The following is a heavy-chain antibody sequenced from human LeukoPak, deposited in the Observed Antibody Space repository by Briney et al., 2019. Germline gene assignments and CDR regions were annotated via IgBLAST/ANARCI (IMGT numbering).Heavy chain of an antibody. V-gene: IGHV3-30-3*01. Sequence: GSLRLSCAASGFTFSSYAMHWVRQAPGKGLEWVAVISYDGSNKYYADSVKGRFTISRDNSKNTLYLQMNSLRAEDTAVYYCARGSYCSSTSCYPYYYYYYMDVWGKGTTVTVSS. CDR2: ISYDGSNK. J-gene: IGHJ6*03. CDR3: ARGSYCSSTSCYPYYYYYYMDV. CDR1: GFTFSSYA. D-gene: IGHD2-2*01.